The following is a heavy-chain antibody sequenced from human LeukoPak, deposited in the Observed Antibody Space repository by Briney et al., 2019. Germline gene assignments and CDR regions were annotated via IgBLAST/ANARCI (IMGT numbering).Heavy chain of an antibody. CDR2: ISWNSGSI. J-gene: IGHJ4*02. D-gene: IGHD1-1*01. CDR1: GFTFDDYA. V-gene: IGHV3-9*01. CDR3: ATGTTSGSYYFAY. Sequence: GGSLRLSCAASGFTFDDYAMHWVRQAPGKGLEWVSGISWNSGSIGYADSVKGRFTISRDNAKNSLYLQMNSLRAEDTAVYYCATGTTSGSYYFAYWGQGTLVTVSS.